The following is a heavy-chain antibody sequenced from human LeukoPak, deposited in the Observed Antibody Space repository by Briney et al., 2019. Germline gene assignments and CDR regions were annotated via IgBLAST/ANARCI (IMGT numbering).Heavy chain of an antibody. CDR1: GYTFTGYY. CDR2: INPNSGGT. Sequence: GASVKVSCKAAGYTFTGYYMHWVRQAPGQGLEWMGWINPNSGGTNYAQKFQGRVTMTRNTSISTAYMELSSLRSEDTAVYYCARGRVPSTLLWFGELSRYYYYYMDVWGKGTTVTISS. V-gene: IGHV1-2*02. D-gene: IGHD3-10*01. J-gene: IGHJ6*03. CDR3: ARGRVPSTLLWFGELSRYYYYYMDV.